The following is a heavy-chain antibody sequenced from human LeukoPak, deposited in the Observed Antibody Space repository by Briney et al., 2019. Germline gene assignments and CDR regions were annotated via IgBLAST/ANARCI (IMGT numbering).Heavy chain of an antibody. CDR1: GFTFSSYG. CDR2: IRYDGSNK. D-gene: IGHD3-10*01. V-gene: IGHV3-30*02. CDR3: AKPISERGSGSYIYYYYYYMDV. Sequence: GGSLRLSCAASGFTFSSYGMHWVRQAPGKGLEWVAFIRYDGSNKYYADSVKGRFTISRDNSKNTLYLQMNSLRAEDTAVYYCAKPISERGSGSYIYYYYYYMDVWGKGTTVTVSS. J-gene: IGHJ6*03.